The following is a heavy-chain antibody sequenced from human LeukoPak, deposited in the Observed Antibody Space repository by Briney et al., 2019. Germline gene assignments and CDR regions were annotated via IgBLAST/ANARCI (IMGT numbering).Heavy chain of an antibody. J-gene: IGHJ3*02. CDR2: SYRSGST. D-gene: IGHD3-10*01. CDR3: VLRITILRDAFGI. CDR1: GGSISSSNL. V-gene: IGHV4-4*02. Sequence: SETLSLTCAASGGSISSSNLWRWGRQPPGKGLEWIGDSYRSGSTNYNPSLKSRVTISVDKYKNQFSLKLSSVTAADTAVYYCVLRITILRDAFGIWGQGTMVTVSS.